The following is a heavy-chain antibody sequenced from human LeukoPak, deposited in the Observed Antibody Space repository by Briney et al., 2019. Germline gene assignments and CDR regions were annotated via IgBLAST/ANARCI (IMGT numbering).Heavy chain of an antibody. Sequence: GASVKVSCKVSGYTLTELSMHWVRQAPGKGLEWMGGFDPEDGETIYAQKFQGRITMTEDTSTDTAYMELSSLRSEDTAAYYCLGLLPDFDYWGQGTLVTVSS. V-gene: IGHV1-24*01. CDR1: GYTLTELS. J-gene: IGHJ4*02. CDR2: FDPEDGET. CDR3: LGLLPDFDY. D-gene: IGHD3-22*01.